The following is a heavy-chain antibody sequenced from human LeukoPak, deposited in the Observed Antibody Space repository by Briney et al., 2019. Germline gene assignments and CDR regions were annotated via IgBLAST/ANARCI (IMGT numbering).Heavy chain of an antibody. Sequence: GGSLRLSCEASGFTHSSYWMSWVRQAPGKGLEWVANINKDGREKYYVGSVKGRFTISRDNAKNSLYLQMNSLRAEDTAVYYCARRDSSGWYYFDYWGQGTLVTVSS. V-gene: IGHV3-7*01. J-gene: IGHJ4*02. CDR1: GFTHSSYW. D-gene: IGHD6-19*01. CDR2: INKDGREK. CDR3: ARRDSSGWYYFDY.